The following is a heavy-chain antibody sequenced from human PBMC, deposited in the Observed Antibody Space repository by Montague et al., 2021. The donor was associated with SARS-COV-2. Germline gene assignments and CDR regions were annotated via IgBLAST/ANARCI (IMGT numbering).Heavy chain of an antibody. CDR3: ARGGATYYYDTSGYVNAFDT. D-gene: IGHD3-22*01. CDR1: GDSISTYY. V-gene: IGHV4-59*01. J-gene: IGHJ3*02. Sequence: SETLSLTCTVSGDSISTYYWSWIRQPPGKGLEWIGYIYYNGYTNXXPSLKSRVTISVDTSKNQFSLRLSSVTAADTAVYFCARGGATYYYDTSGYVNAFDTWGQGTTVTVSS. CDR2: IYYNGYT.